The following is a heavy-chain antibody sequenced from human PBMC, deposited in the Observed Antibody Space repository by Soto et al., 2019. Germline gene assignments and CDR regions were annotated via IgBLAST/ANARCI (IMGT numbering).Heavy chain of an antibody. V-gene: IGHV3-11*01. CDR2: ISSGGSLI. D-gene: IGHD3-10*01. CDR3: VRAKGVLMDV. J-gene: IGHJ6*02. CDR1: RFTFGGYY. Sequence: PGGSLRLSGAASRFTFGGYYMSWVRQARGKGLEWVSYISSGGSLIYYADSVKGRLTISRDNAKNSLELQMSSLRAEDTAVYYCVRAKGVLMDVWGQGTKVTVSS.